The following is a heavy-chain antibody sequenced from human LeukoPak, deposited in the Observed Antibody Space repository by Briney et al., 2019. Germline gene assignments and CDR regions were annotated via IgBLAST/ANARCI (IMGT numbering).Heavy chain of an antibody. CDR1: GYTFTSYD. J-gene: IGHJ4*02. D-gene: IGHD3-10*01. V-gene: IGHV1-8*01. CDR3: ARRYDSGSYHLPH. Sequence: ASVKVSCKASGYTFTSYDVNWVRQAAGQGLEWMGWMNPNSGNTGYAQKFQGRITMARNTSISTAYMELSSLTSEDTAVYFCARRYDSGSYHLPHWGQGTLVTVSS. CDR2: MNPNSGNT.